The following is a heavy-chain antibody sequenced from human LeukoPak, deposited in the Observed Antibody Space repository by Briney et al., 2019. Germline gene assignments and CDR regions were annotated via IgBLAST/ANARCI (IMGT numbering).Heavy chain of an antibody. CDR1: GGSISSYY. J-gene: IGHJ4*02. D-gene: IGHD3-16*01. Sequence: SGTLSLTCIVSGGSISSYYWSWIRQPAGKGLEWIGQIHTSGSTNYNPSLKSRVAMSVDTSKNQFSLELSSVTAADTAMYYRARHVGRGLIIDHWGQGTLVTVSS. V-gene: IGHV4-4*07. CDR2: IHTSGST. CDR3: ARHVGRGLIIDH.